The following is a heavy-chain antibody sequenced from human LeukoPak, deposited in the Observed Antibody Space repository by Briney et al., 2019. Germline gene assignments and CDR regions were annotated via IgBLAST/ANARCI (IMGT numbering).Heavy chain of an antibody. CDR1: GFTFSSYA. Sequence: GGSLRLSCAASGFTFSSYAMSWVRHAPGEGLEWVSAISGSGGTTYYADSVKGRFTISRDNAKNSLFLQMNSLRDEDTAVYYCAREVAVGGTSWFDYWGQGTLVTVSS. J-gene: IGHJ4*02. V-gene: IGHV3-23*01. CDR2: ISGSGGTT. CDR3: AREVAVGGTSWFDY. D-gene: IGHD6-13*01.